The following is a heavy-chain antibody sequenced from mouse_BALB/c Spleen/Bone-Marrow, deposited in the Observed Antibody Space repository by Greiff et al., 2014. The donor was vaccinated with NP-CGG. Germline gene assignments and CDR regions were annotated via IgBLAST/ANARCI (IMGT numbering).Heavy chain of an antibody. D-gene: IGHD1-1*01. Sequence: VQLKESGAELVKPGASVKLSCTASGFNIKDTYMHWVKQRPEQGLEWIGRIDPANGNTKYDPKFQGKATITADTSSNTAYLQLSSLTSEDTAVYYCANYYYGSSLFAYWGQGTQVTVSA. V-gene: IGHV14-3*02. CDR3: ANYYYGSSLFAY. CDR1: GFNIKDTY. CDR2: IDPANGNT. J-gene: IGHJ3*01.